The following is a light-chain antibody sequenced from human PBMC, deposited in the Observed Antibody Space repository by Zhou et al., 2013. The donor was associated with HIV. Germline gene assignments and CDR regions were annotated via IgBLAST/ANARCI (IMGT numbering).Light chain of an antibody. CDR1: QGLNGD. CDR3: QQYNTWPYT. Sequence: EIVMTQFPATVSVFPGDRATLPCRASQGLNGDLAWYQQKPGQTPRLIIYTASTRATDTPARFSGSGSGTEFTLTISKVQSEDFAVYYCQQYNTWPYTFGQGTKLEIK. CDR2: TAS. J-gene: IGKJ2*01. V-gene: IGKV3-15*01.